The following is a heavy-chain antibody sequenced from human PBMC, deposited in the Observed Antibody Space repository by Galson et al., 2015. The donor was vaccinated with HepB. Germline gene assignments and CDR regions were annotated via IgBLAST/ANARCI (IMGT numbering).Heavy chain of an antibody. D-gene: IGHD3-22*01. CDR2: IRSKANTYAT. Sequence: SLRLSCAASGFTFSGSAIHWVRQASGKGLEWVGRIRSKANTYATAYAVSVKGRFIISRDDSRNTAYLQMNSLKTEDTAVYYCTRRSADDSSGYYSNWGQATLVTVSS. CDR3: TRRSADDSSGYYSN. CDR1: GFTFSGSA. J-gene: IGHJ4*02. V-gene: IGHV3-73*01.